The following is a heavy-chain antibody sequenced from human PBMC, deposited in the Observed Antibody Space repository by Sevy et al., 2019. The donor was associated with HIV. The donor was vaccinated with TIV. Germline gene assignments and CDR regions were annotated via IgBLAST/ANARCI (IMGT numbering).Heavy chain of an antibody. V-gene: IGHV3-23*01. CDR3: ARGFPFNDY. Sequence: GGSLRLSCAASGFTLRNYAMSWVRQAPGKGLEWVSAISGSGGDTYYADSVKGRFTISRDNSKNTLYLQMNSLRAEDTAVYYCARGFPFNDYWGQGTLVTVSS. J-gene: IGHJ4*02. CDR1: GFTLRNYA. CDR2: ISGSGGDT.